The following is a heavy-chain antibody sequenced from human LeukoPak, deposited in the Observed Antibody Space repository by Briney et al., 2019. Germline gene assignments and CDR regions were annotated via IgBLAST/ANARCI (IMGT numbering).Heavy chain of an antibody. CDR2: ISYDGSNK. Sequence: GRSLRLSCAASGFTFSSYGMHWVRQAPGKGLEWVAVISYDGSNKYYADSVKGRFSISRDNSKNTLYLQMNSLRPEDTAVLYCAKGGGGSYIDYWGQGTLVTVSS. CDR3: AKGGGGSYIDY. V-gene: IGHV3-30*18. J-gene: IGHJ4*02. D-gene: IGHD1-26*01. CDR1: GFTFSSYG.